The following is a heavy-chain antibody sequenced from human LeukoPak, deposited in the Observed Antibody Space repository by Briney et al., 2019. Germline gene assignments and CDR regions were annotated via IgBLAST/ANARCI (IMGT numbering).Heavy chain of an antibody. V-gene: IGHV1-46*01. D-gene: IGHD6-19*01. CDR1: GYTFTSYY. CDR3: ARVSGSGRPYYYYGMDV. CDR2: INPSGGST. Sequence: ASVEVSCKASGYTFTSYYMHWVRQAPGQGLEWMGIINPSGGSTSYAQKFQGRVTMTRDTSTSTVYMELSSLRSEDTAVYYCARVSGSGRPYYYYGMDVWGQGTTVTVSS. J-gene: IGHJ6*02.